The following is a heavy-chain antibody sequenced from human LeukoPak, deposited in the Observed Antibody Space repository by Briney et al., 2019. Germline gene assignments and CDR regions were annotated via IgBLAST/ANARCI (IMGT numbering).Heavy chain of an antibody. CDR3: AREAHPDGDYYYGMDV. V-gene: IGHV3-74*01. D-gene: IGHD2-8*01. CDR2: INSDGSST. Sequence: GGSLRLSCAASGFTFSSYWMHWVRQAPGKGLVWVSRINSDGSSTSYADTVKGRFTISRDNAKNTLYLQMNSLRAEDTAVYYCAREAHPDGDYYYGMDVWGQGTTVTVSS. J-gene: IGHJ6*02. CDR1: GFTFSSYW.